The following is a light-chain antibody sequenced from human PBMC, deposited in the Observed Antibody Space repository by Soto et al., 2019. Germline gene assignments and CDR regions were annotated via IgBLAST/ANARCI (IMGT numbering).Light chain of an antibody. J-gene: IGKJ1*01. CDR3: QQTYSALWT. Sequence: DIQMTQSPSSLSASVGDRVTISCRASQTITTYLKWYQQKPGKAPKLLIYAASSLHSGVPSRFSGSGSGTDFTLTISSLQPEDFAGYYCQQTYSALWTFGQGTKLEIK. V-gene: IGKV1-39*01. CDR1: QTITTY. CDR2: AAS.